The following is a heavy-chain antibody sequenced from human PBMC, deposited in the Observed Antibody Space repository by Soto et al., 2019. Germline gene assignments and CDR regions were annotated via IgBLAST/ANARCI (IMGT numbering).Heavy chain of an antibody. V-gene: IGHV3-73*01. Sequence: EVQLVESGGGLVRPGGSLKVYCTVSGFTFSGSSIHWVRHSSGRGLEWGGRMRSGAKNFATEYGASMKGRFIISRDDSKNTAYLEMNSLTADDTAVYYCQLRDNMDVWGKGTTV. CDR2: MRSGAKNFAT. CDR3: QLRDNMDV. CDR1: GFTFSGSS. J-gene: IGHJ6*04.